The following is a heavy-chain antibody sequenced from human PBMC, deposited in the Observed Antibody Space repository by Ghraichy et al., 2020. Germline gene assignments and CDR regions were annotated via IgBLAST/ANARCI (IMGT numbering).Heavy chain of an antibody. CDR3: ARHVWTQYYDFWSGYYTHNWFDP. J-gene: IGHJ5*02. Sequence: SETLSLTCTVSGGSISSSSYYWGWIRQPPGKGLEWIGSIYYSGSTYYNPSLKSRVTISVDTSKNQFSLKLSSVTAADTAVYYCARHVWTQYYDFWSGYYTHNWFDPWGQGTLVTVSS. D-gene: IGHD3-3*01. V-gene: IGHV4-39*01. CDR1: GGSISSSSYY. CDR2: IYYSGST.